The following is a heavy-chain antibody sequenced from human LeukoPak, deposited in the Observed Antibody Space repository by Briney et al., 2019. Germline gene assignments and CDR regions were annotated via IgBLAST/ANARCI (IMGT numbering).Heavy chain of an antibody. CDR1: GGSLNNLF. D-gene: IGHD3-16*01. CDR3: AREGPLGKYYDY. CDR2: FSYSGGT. J-gene: IGHJ4*02. V-gene: IGHV4-59*01. Sequence: SETLSLTCTVSGGSLNNLFWTWIRQPPGKGLEWIGYFSYSGGTTYNPSLKSRVTISIDTSKNQFSLSLNSVTAADTAVYYCAREGPLGKYYDYWGPGTLVTVSS.